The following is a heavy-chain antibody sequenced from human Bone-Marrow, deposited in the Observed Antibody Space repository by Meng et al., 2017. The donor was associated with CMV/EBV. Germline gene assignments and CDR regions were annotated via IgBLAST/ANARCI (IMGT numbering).Heavy chain of an antibody. CDR1: GYTFTSYG. CDR2: ISAYNGNT. J-gene: IGHJ4*02. D-gene: IGHD3-16*01. CDR3: AREHIMITFGGVSFYDY. Sequence: ASVKVSCKASGYTFTSYGISWVRQAPGQGLEWMGWISAYNGNTNYAQKLQGRVTMTTDTSTSTAYMELRSLRSDDTAVYYCAREHIMITFGGVSFYDYWGQGTLVTVSS. V-gene: IGHV1-18*01.